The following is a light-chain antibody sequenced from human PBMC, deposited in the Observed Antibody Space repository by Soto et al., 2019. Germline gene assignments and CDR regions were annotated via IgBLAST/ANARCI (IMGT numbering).Light chain of an antibody. V-gene: IGKV1-39*01. Sequence: IRMTKSQSSLSASVGGRITITCRASQSISSYLNWYQQKPGKAPKLLIYGASTLQSGVPSRFSGSGSGTDYTLTVSSLQPEDFATYYCQPSYRTPTSGQGGRLEI. J-gene: IGKJ5*01. CDR2: GAS. CDR1: QSISSY. CDR3: QPSYRTPT.